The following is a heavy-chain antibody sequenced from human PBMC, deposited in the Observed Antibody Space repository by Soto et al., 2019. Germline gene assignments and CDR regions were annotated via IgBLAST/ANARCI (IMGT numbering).Heavy chain of an antibody. D-gene: IGHD6-19*01. Sequence: SETLSLTCTVSGGSISSYYWSWIRQPPGKGLEWIGYIYYSGSTNYNPSLKSRVTISVDTSKNQFSLKLRSVTAADTAVYYCAREQWGFDSWGQGTLVTVSS. CDR1: GGSISSYY. V-gene: IGHV4-59*12. J-gene: IGHJ4*02. CDR2: IYYSGST. CDR3: AREQWGFDS.